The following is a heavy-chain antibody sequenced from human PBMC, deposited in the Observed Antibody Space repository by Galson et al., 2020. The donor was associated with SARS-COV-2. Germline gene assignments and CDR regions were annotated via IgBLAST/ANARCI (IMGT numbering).Heavy chain of an antibody. CDR2: MFSDGSR. J-gene: IGHJ4*02. CDR3: VRVDDTSGHQ. V-gene: IGHV3-53*01. Sequence: GESLKISCAASEFIVSSNYMSWVRQAPGKGLEWVSVMFSDGSRHYADSVRGRFTISRDHSKNTLYLQMNSLRVEDTAVYYCVRVDDTSGHQWGQGTLVTVSS. D-gene: IGHD3-22*01. CDR1: EFIVSSNY.